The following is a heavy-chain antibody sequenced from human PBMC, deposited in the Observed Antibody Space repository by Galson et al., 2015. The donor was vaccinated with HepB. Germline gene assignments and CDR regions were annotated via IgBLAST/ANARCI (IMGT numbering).Heavy chain of an antibody. V-gene: IGHV3-33*01. CDR2: IWYDGSNK. CDR3: ARGRGEMATIDY. CDR1: GFTFSSYG. J-gene: IGHJ4*02. Sequence: SLRLSCAASGFTFSSYGMHGVRQAPGEGLAWVAIIWYDGSNKYYADSVTGRSTISRHNSKNTLSLQMNSLRAEDTAVYSCARGRGEMATIDYWGQGTLVTVSS. D-gene: IGHD5-24*01.